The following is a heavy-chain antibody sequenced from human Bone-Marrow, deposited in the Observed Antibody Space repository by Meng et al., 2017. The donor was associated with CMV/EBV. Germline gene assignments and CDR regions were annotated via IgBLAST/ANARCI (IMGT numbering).Heavy chain of an antibody. CDR3: ARVGITMIAGDY. V-gene: IGHV1-2*02. Sequence: VQLVKSGAEVKNPGASVKLSCTASGYTLTGYYMHWVRQAPGQGLDWMGWITPNSGGTNYAQKFQGRVTMTRDTSISTAYMELSRLGSYDTAVYYCARVGITMIAGDYWGQGTLVTVSS. J-gene: IGHJ4*02. CDR1: GYTLTGYY. CDR2: ITPNSGGT. D-gene: IGHD3-22*01.